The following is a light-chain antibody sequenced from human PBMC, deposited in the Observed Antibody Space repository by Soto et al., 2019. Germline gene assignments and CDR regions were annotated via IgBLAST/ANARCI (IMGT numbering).Light chain of an antibody. CDR3: CSSTDSYTLV. CDR1: SSDVGGYNY. V-gene: IGLV2-11*01. J-gene: IGLJ1*01. CDR2: DVS. Sequence: LTQPRSVSGSPGQSVTISCTGTSSDVGGYNYVSWYQQHPGKAPRLIIYDVSQRPSGVPDRFSGSKSGNTASLTISGLQAEDEADYSCCSSTDSYTLVFGTGTKLTVL.